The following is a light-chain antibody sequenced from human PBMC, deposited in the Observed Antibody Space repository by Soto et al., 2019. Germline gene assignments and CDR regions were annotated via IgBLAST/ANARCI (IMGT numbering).Light chain of an antibody. CDR3: QQYNNWPRAT. V-gene: IGKV3D-15*01. CDR1: QSISNN. Sequence: EIVLTPSPGTLSLSPVERATLSCRTSQSISNNYLAWYQQKPGQAPRLLIYGASSRATGIPARFSGSGSGTEFNLTISSLQSEDFGVYYCQQYNNWPRATFGGGTKVDI. CDR2: GAS. J-gene: IGKJ4*01.